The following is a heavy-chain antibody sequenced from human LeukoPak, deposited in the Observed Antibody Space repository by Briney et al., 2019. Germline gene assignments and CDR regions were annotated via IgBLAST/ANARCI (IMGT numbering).Heavy chain of an antibody. D-gene: IGHD6-13*01. CDR1: GFTFSRHS. V-gene: IGHV3-21*04. CDR2: IRSSSAYI. Sequence: GGSLRLSCAASGFTFSRHSMNRVRQAPGKGLEWVSSIRSSSAYIYYADSVKGRFTISRDNAKNSLYLQMNSLRAEDTALYYCAKVAAAGYYWGQGTLVTVSS. J-gene: IGHJ4*02. CDR3: AKVAAAGYY.